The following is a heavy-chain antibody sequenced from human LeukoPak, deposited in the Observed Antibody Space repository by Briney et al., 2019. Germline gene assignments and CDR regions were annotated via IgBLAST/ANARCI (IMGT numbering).Heavy chain of an antibody. CDR2: IKSKTDGGTT. CDR3: TTGPFYYDSQLPDY. V-gene: IGHV3-15*07. D-gene: IGHD3-22*01. Sequence: GGSLRLSCAASDFTFSNAWMNWVRQAPGKGLEWVGRIKSKTDGGTTDYAAPVKGRFTISRDDSKNTLYLQMNSLKTEDTAVYYCTTGPFYYDSQLPDYWGQGTLVTVSS. CDR1: DFTFSNAW. J-gene: IGHJ4*02.